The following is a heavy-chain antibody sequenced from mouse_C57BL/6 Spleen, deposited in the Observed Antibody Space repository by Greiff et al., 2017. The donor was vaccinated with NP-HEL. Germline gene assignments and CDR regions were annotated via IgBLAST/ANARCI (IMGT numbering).Heavy chain of an antibody. V-gene: IGHV1-47*01. CDR2: FHPYNDDT. Sequence: VQLQESGAELVKPGASVKMSCKASGYTFTTYPIEWMKQNHGKSLEWIGNFHPYNDDTKYNEKFKGKATLTVEKSSSTVYLELSRLTSDDSAVYYCARGYYSNYVAMDYWGQGTSVTVSS. D-gene: IGHD2-5*01. CDR1: GYTFTTYP. J-gene: IGHJ4*01. CDR3: ARGYYSNYVAMDY.